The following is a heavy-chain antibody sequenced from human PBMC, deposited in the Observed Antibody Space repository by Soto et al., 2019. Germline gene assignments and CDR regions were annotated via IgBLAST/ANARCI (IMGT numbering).Heavy chain of an antibody. V-gene: IGHV1-18*04. J-gene: IGHJ4*02. Sequence: QIQLMQSGGEVKKPGASVKVSCKASGYTFTSYGISWVRQAPGQGLEWIGWISTYNGNTNYAQKVQGRVTMTTDTSTSTANMELRSLRSDDTAVYYCARDYDSEPHYFDYWGQGTPVTVSS. CDR1: GYTFTSYG. CDR3: ARDYDSEPHYFDY. CDR2: ISTYNGNT. D-gene: IGHD3-3*01.